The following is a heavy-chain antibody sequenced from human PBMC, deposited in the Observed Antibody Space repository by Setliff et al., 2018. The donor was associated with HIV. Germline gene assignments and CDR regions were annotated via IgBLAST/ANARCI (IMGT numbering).Heavy chain of an antibody. J-gene: IGHJ4*02. CDR2: LASYNDDA. Sequence: ASVKVSCKASGYTFTNYGITWVRQAPGHGLEWMGWLASYNDDANYAQNLQGRVTMTTDKSTSTAYMELRSLRSDDTAVYYCARGQYGDELFDYWGQGTMXTVSS. V-gene: IGHV1-18*01. D-gene: IGHD4-17*01. CDR3: ARGQYGDELFDY. CDR1: GYTFTNYG.